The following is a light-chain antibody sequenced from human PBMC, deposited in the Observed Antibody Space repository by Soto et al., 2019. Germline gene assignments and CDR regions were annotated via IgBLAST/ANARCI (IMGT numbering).Light chain of an antibody. Sequence: QSVLTQPASVSGSPGQSITISCTGTSSDVGGYNYVSWYQQHPVKAPKLMIYDVSNRPSGVSNRFSGSKSGNTASLAISGLQAEDEDDYYCSAYTSNSNLCYVLGTGTKVTVL. CDR3: SAYTSNSNLCYV. CDR2: DVS. V-gene: IGLV2-14*01. J-gene: IGLJ1*01. CDR1: SSDVGGYNY.